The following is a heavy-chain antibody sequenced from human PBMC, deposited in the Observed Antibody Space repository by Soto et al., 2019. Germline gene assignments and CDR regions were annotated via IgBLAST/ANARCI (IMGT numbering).Heavy chain of an antibody. CDR2: MSGGGGNK. J-gene: IGHJ4*02. CDR1: GFTFSSYG. V-gene: IGHV3-23*01. Sequence: EVRLLESGGGLVQVGGSLRLSCAASGFTFSSYGMGWVHQAPGKGLAWVSLMSGGGGNKDYADSVKGRITITRDNAKNTCYLQMNSLRAEDTAVYYCATARGLVELGSRYFDYWGQGTLVTVSS. CDR3: ATARGLVELGSRYFDY. D-gene: IGHD1-26*01.